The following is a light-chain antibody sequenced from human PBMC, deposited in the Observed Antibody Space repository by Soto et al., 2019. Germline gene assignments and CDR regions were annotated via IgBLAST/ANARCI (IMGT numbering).Light chain of an antibody. CDR1: SSDVGGCNY. CDR2: EVS. Sequence: QSALTQPPSASGSPGQSVTISCIGTSSDVGGCNYVSWYHQHPGKAPKLMIYEVSKRPSGVPDRFSGSKSGNTASLTVSGLQSEDEADYYCSSYAASNNLGVFGGGTKLTVL. CDR3: SSYAASNNLGV. V-gene: IGLV2-8*01. J-gene: IGLJ2*01.